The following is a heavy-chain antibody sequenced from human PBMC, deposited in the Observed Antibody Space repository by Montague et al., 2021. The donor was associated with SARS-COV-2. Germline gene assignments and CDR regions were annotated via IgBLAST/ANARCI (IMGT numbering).Heavy chain of an antibody. D-gene: IGHD3-10*01. V-gene: IGHV4-34*01. Sequence: SETLSLTCAVHGSSFSGYYWNWIRQSPGKGLEWIGEINHGGSTKFSPSLKGRLTISTDTSKSQFSLKLTSVAAADTAVYYCARLRDGVVPSPILGVGPFYSYYYMDVWGEGPRSPSP. CDR3: ARLRDGVVPSPILGVGPFYSYYYMDV. J-gene: IGHJ6*03. CDR1: GSSFSGYY. CDR2: INHGGST.